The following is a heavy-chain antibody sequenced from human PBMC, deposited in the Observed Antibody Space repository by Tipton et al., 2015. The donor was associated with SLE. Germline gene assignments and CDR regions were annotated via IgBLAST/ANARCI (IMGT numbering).Heavy chain of an antibody. CDR3: ARERARGYSYVGPRDY. CDR1: GYTFTRYY. CDR2: INPSGGST. V-gene: IGHV1-46*01. J-gene: IGHJ4*02. D-gene: IGHD5-18*01. Sequence: QLVQSGAEVKKPGASVKVSCKASGYTFTRYYMHWVRQAPGQGLEWMGIINPSGGSTSYAQKFQGRVTMTRDTSTSTVYMELSSLRSEDTAVYYCARERARGYSYVGPRDYWGQGTLVTVSS.